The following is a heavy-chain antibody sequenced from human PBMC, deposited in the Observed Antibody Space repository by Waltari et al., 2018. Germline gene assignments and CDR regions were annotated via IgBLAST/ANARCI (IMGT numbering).Heavy chain of an antibody. CDR3: ARDAYCSSTSCYFGDAFDI. V-gene: IGHV4-4*07. CDR1: GGSISSYY. CDR2: IYTSGST. J-gene: IGHJ3*02. Sequence: QVQLQESGPGLVKPSETLSLTCPVSGGSISSYYWSWIRQPAGKGLEWIGRIYTSGSTNYNPSLKSRVTMSVDTSKNQFSLKLSSVTAADTAVYYCARDAYCSSTSCYFGDAFDIWGQGTMVTVSS. D-gene: IGHD2-2*01.